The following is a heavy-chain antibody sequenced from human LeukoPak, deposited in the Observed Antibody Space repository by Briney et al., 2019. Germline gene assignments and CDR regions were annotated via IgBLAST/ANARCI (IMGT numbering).Heavy chain of an antibody. D-gene: IGHD6-6*01. CDR1: GGSFSGYY. J-gene: IGHJ4*02. Sequence: SETLSLTCAVYGGSFSGYYWSWIRQPPGKGLEWIGEISHSGSTNYNPSLKSRVTISVDTSKNQFSLKLSSVTAADTAVYYCARLAARPPRDYWGQGTLVTVSS. CDR3: ARLAARPPRDY. V-gene: IGHV4-34*01. CDR2: ISHSGST.